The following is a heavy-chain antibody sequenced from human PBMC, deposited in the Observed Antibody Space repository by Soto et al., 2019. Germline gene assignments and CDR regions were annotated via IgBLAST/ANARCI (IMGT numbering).Heavy chain of an antibody. CDR3: ASSGNYYYYYGMDV. CDR2: ISSSSSCI. D-gene: IGHD6-25*01. CDR1: GFTFSSYS. V-gene: IGHV3-21*01. Sequence: GGSLRLSCAASGFTFSSYSMNWVRQAPGKGLEWVSSISSSSSCIYYADSVKGRFTISRDNAKNSLYLQMNSLRAEDTAVYYCASSGNYYYYYGMDVWGQGTTVTVSS. J-gene: IGHJ6*02.